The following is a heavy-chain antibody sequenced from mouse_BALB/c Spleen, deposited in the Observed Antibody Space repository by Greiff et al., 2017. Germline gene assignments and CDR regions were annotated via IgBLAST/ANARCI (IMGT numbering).Heavy chain of an antibody. CDR3: ARNNYGYSFDY. J-gene: IGHJ2*01. CDR2: IWSGGST. D-gene: IGHD1-2*01. CDR1: GFSLTSYG. V-gene: IGHV2-2*02. Sequence: VNLVESGPGLVQPSQSLSITCTVSGFSLTSYGVHWVRQSPGKGLEWLGVIWSGGSTAYNAAFISRLSISKDNSKSQVFFKMNSLQANDTAIYYCARNNYGYSFDYWGQGTTLTVSS.